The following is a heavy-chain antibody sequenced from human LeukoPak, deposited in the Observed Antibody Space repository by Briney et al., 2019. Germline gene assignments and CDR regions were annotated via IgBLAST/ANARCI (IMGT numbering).Heavy chain of an antibody. CDR1: GYTFTDYY. Sequence: ASVKVSCKTSGYTFTDYYIHWVRQAPGQGLEWMGIINPTGGSASYAQKLQGRVSMTSDTSTSTLYLELSSLRSEDTAVYYCARDRSGSRWRWFDPWGQGTLVIVCS. J-gene: IGHJ5*02. CDR2: INPTGGSA. V-gene: IGHV1-46*01. CDR3: ARDRSGSRWRWFDP. D-gene: IGHD6-13*01.